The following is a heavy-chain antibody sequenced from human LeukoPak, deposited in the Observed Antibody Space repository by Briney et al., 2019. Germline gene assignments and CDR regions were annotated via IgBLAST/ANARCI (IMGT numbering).Heavy chain of an antibody. V-gene: IGHV3-7*01. CDR3: GRVIAGAIDY. J-gene: IGHJ4*02. Sequence: GSLRLSCAASGFTFSSHSMTWVRQAPGRGLEWVANINLDGSERFYVDFVKGRFTISRDNADNSMYLQMNSLRAEDTAVYYCGRVIAGAIDYWGQGTLVTVSS. CDR1: GFTFSSHS. D-gene: IGHD6-13*01. CDR2: INLDGSER.